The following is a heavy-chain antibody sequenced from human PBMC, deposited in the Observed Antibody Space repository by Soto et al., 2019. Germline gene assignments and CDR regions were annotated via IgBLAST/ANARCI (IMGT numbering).Heavy chain of an antibody. V-gene: IGHV2-5*02. J-gene: IGHJ5*02. CDR2: IYWDDDK. CDR1: GFSLSTSGVG. D-gene: IGHD3-10*01. Sequence: QITLKESGPTLVKPTQTLTLTCTFSGFSLSTSGVGVGWIRQPPGKALEWLALIYWDDDKRYSPSLKRRLTITKDTTKNRVVLTMTHMDPVDTATYYCAHGSLPNPGELLWFGELNWFDPWGQGTLVTVSS. CDR3: AHGSLPNPGELLWFGELNWFDP.